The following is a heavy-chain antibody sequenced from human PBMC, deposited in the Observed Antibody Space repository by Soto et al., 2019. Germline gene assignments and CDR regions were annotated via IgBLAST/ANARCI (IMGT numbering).Heavy chain of an antibody. V-gene: IGHV1-69*01. CDR1: GGTFSSYA. J-gene: IGHJ3*02. Sequence: QVQLVQSGAEVKKPGSSVKVSCKASGGTFSSYAISWVRQAPGQGLEWMGGIIPIFGTANYAQKFQGRGTTTADESTSTAYMERSSLRSEDTAVYYCARNVRQQLWSPPGAFDIWGQGTTVTVSS. D-gene: IGHD6-13*01. CDR2: IIPIFGTA. CDR3: ARNVRQQLWSPPGAFDI.